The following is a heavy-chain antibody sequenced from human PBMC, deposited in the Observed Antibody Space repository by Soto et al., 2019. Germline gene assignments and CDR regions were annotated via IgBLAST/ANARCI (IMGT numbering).Heavy chain of an antibody. Sequence: GGSLRLSCVASGFIFSNYAMSWVRQAPGKGPEWVAAISTAGDTYYLGSVKGRFTISREDAKNSLSLQMNSLRVGDTAVYYCARGGDRFDGMDVWGQGTTVTV. CDR3: ARGGDRFDGMDV. CDR1: GFIFSNYA. D-gene: IGHD3-16*01. CDR2: ISTAGDT. J-gene: IGHJ6*02. V-gene: IGHV3-13*01.